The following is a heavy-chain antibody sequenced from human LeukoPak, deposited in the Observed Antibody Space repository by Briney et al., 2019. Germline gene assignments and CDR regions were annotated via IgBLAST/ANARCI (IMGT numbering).Heavy chain of an antibody. J-gene: IGHJ4*01. CDR2: IIPIFGTA. CDR3: ARTPGYFDWLFFFDY. CDR1: GGTFSSYA. Sequence: ASVKVSCKASGGTFSSYAISWVRQAPGQGLEWMGGIIPIFGTANYAQKFQGRVTITADESTSTAYMELSSLRSEDTAVYYCARTPGYFDWLFFFDYWGHGTLVTVSS. D-gene: IGHD3-9*01. V-gene: IGHV1-69*13.